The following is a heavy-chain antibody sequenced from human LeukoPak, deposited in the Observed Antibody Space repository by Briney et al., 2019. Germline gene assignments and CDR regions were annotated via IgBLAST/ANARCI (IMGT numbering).Heavy chain of an antibody. Sequence: GESLKISCKGSGYSFTSYWIGWVRQMPGKGLEWMGIIYHGDSDTRYSPSFQGQVTISADKSISTAYLQWSSLKASDTAMYYCARSPTSYFEWLLWFDYWGQGTLVTVSS. J-gene: IGHJ4*02. D-gene: IGHD3-9*01. CDR1: GYSFTSYW. CDR3: ARSPTSYFEWLLWFDY. CDR2: IYHGDSDT. V-gene: IGHV5-51*01.